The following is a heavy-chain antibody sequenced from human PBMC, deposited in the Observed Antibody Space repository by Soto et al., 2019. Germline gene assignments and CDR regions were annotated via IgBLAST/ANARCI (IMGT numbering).Heavy chain of an antibody. CDR3: AMVDVYVTPSPQDV. CDR2: INTYNGNT. CDR1: GYTFTRYG. Sequence: QVQLVQSGAEVKNPGASVKVSCKASGYTFTRYGIGWARQAPGQGLEWMGWINTYNGNTNYAQNVQARVTLTTATSTRTAYMELRSLRSNDTAIYYCAMVDVYVTPSPQDVWGQGTTVIVSS. V-gene: IGHV1-18*01. D-gene: IGHD3-16*01. J-gene: IGHJ6*02.